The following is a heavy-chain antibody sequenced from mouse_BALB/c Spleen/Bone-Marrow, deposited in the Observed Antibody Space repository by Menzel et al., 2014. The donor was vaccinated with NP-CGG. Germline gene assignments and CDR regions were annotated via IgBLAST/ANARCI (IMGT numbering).Heavy chain of an antibody. J-gene: IGHJ2*01. V-gene: IGHV14-3*02. CDR3: ARYSYGSRGYYFDY. CDR1: GFNIKDTY. Sequence: QQPGAELVKPGASVKLSCTASGFNIKDTYMHWVKQRPEQGLEWIGRIDPANGNTKYDPKFQGKATITADTSSNTAYLQLSSLTSEDTAVYYCARYSYGSRGYYFDYWGQGTTLTVSS. D-gene: IGHD1-1*01. CDR2: IDPANGNT.